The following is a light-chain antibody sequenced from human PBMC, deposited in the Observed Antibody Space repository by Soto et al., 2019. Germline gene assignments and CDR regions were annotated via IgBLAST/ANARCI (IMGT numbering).Light chain of an antibody. CDR2: GNS. CDR3: QSYDSSLSGYV. CDR1: SSNIGAGYN. V-gene: IGLV1-40*01. J-gene: IGLJ1*01. Sequence: VLTQPPSVSGAPGQRVTISCTGSSSNIGAGYNVHWYQQLPGTAPKLLIYGNSNRPSGVPDRFSGSKSGTSASLAITGLQAEDEADYYCQSYDSSLSGYVFGTGTKLTVL.